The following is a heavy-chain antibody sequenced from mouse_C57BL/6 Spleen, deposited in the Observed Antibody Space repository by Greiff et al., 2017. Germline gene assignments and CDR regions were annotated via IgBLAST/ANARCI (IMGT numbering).Heavy chain of an antibody. CDR1: GFTFSDYG. Sequence: EVKVVESGGGLVKPGGSLKLSCAASGFTFSDYGMHWVRQAPEKGLEWVAYISSGSSTIYYADTVKGRFTISRDNAKNTLFLQMTSLRSEDTAMYYCARKNDYDGFAYWGQGTLVTVSA. CDR3: ARKNDYDGFAY. V-gene: IGHV5-17*01. J-gene: IGHJ3*01. D-gene: IGHD2-4*01. CDR2: ISSGSSTI.